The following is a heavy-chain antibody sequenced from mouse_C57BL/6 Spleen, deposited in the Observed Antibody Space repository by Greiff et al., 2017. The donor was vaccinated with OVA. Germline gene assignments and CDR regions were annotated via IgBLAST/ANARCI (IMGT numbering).Heavy chain of an antibody. CDR1: GYSITSGYD. CDR2: ISYSGST. V-gene: IGHV3-1*01. D-gene: IGHD2-3*01. J-gene: IGHJ3*01. CDR3: ARGGDYDGYFLFAY. Sequence: EVHLVESGPGMVKPSQSLSLTCTVTGYSITSGYDWHWIRHFPGNKLEWMGYISYSGSTNYNPSLKSRISITHDTSKNHFFLKLNSVTTEDTATYYCARGGDYDGYFLFAYWGQGTLVTVSA.